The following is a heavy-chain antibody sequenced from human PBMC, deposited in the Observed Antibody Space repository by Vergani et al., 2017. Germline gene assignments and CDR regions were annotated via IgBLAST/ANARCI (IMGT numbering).Heavy chain of an antibody. D-gene: IGHD3-10*01. CDR2: INPIFGTA. CDR1: GGTFSSYA. CDR3: ARPGGSYYYGSGSLSHFDY. Sequence: QVQLVQSGAEVKKPGSSVKVSCKASGGTFSSYAISWVRQAPGQGLEWMGGINPIFGTATYAQKFQGRVTITADESTSTAYMELSSLRSEDTAVYYCARPGGSYYYGSGSLSHFDYWGQGTLVTVSS. V-gene: IGHV1-69*12. J-gene: IGHJ4*02.